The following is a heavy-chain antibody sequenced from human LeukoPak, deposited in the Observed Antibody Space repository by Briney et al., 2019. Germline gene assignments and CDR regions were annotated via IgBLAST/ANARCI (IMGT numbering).Heavy chain of an antibody. CDR3: ARGSPTLNSRYFDL. V-gene: IGHV3-74*01. J-gene: IGHJ2*01. D-gene: IGHD4-11*01. CDR1: EFTLKDYW. CDR2: INSDGSSA. Sequence: PGGSLRLSCEASEFTLKDYWMHWVRQGPGKGLVWVSRINSDGSSASYADSVKGRFTISRDNAKNTLYLQMNSLRAEDTAVYYCARGSPTLNSRYFDLWGRGTLVTVSS.